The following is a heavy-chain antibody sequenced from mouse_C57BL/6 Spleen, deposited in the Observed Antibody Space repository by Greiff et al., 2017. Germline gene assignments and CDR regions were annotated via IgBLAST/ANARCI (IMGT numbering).Heavy chain of an antibody. Sequence: EVKLVESGGDLVKPGGSLKLSCAASGFTFSSYGMSWVRQTPDKRLEWVATISSGGSYTYYPDSVKGRFTISRDNAKNTLYLRMSSLKSEDTAMDYCARRGSYDYECAYWGQGTLVTVSA. V-gene: IGHV5-6*02. D-gene: IGHD2-4*01. CDR3: ARRGSYDYECAY. CDR1: GFTFSSYG. CDR2: ISSGGSYT. J-gene: IGHJ3*01.